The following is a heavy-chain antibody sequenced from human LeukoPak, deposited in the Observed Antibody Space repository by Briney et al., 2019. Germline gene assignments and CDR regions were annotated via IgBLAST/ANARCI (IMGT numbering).Heavy chain of an antibody. Sequence: PSETLSLTCSVSGASISSYYWSWIRQPAGKGLEWIGRMYTSGSTDYNPSPKSRVTMSVDTSKNQFSLKLSSVTAADTAVYYCARDGLGPYCGGDCFSHDAFDIWGQGTMVTVSS. D-gene: IGHD2-21*01. CDR1: GASISSYY. V-gene: IGHV4-4*07. CDR2: MYTSGST. CDR3: ARDGLGPYCGGDCFSHDAFDI. J-gene: IGHJ3*02.